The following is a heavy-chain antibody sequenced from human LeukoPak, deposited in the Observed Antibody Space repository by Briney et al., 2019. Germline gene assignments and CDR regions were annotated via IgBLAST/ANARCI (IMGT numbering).Heavy chain of an antibody. CDR2: IWYDGSNK. J-gene: IGHJ4*02. CDR3: ATNSGSPGGY. D-gene: IGHD1-26*01. V-gene: IGHV3-33*01. CDR1: GFTFSRYG. Sequence: GGSLRLSCAASGFTFSRYGMHWGRQAPGKGLEWVAVIWYDGSNKYYADSVKGRFTISRDNSKNTLYLQMNSLRAEDTAMYYCATNSGSPGGYWGQGTLVTVSS.